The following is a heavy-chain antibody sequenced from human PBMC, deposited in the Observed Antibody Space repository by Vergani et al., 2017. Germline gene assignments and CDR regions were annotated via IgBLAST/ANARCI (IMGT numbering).Heavy chain of an antibody. V-gene: IGHV3-23*01. Sequence: QLLESGGGLIQPGGSLRLSCAASGFTFNSYAMTWVRQAPGKGLEWVSGINNNGGSTYYADPVKGQFTISRDNSKNTLYLQMTDLRAEDTATYYCAKANPRNSGYDYLYYYHAMDVWGQGTTVTVSS. CDR1: GFTFNSYA. CDR2: INNNGGST. CDR3: AKANPRNSGYDYLYYYHAMDV. D-gene: IGHD5-12*01. J-gene: IGHJ6*02.